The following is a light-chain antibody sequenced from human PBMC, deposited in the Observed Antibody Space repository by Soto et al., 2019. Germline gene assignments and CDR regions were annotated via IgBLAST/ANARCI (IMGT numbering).Light chain of an antibody. CDR3: SSYTSSSTYV. CDR1: SSDVGDYNY. J-gene: IGLJ1*01. Sequence: QSALTQPASVSGSPGQSITISCTGASSDVGDYNYVSWYQHHPGKAPKLLIYKVNNRPSGVSDRFSGSKSGNVASLTISWLQAEDEADYYCSSYTSSSTYVFGTGTKVTVL. V-gene: IGLV2-14*01. CDR2: KVN.